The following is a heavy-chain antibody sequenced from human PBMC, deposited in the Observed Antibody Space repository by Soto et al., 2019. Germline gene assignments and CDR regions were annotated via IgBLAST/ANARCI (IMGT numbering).Heavy chain of an antibody. V-gene: IGHV4-30-4*01. J-gene: IGHJ6*02. CDR1: GTSISSGNYY. D-gene: IGHD6-25*01. Sequence: SETLSLTCTVSGTSISSGNYYWSWIRQPPGKGLEWIGYIYYSGSTYYNPSLKSRITISVDTSKNQFSLKLSSVTAADTAVYYCARDHRAATAQGYYYYGMDVWGQGTTVTVSS. CDR3: ARDHRAATAQGYYYYGMDV. CDR2: IYYSGST.